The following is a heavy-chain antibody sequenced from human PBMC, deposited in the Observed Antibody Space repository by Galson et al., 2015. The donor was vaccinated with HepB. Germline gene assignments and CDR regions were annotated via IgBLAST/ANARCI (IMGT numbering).Heavy chain of an antibody. J-gene: IGHJ6*02. CDR1: GFTFSNYA. CDR2: ISYDGNYK. V-gene: IGHV3-30*18. Sequence: SLRLSCAASGFTFSNYAIHWVRQAPGKGLEWVAVISYDGNYKYYADSVTGRFTISRDNSKNTLYLQMNSLRAEDTAVYFCAKDSGVRQQLVSTVYYYHGMDVWGQGTTVTVSS. CDR3: AKDSGVRQQLVSTVYYYHGMDV. D-gene: IGHD6-13*01.